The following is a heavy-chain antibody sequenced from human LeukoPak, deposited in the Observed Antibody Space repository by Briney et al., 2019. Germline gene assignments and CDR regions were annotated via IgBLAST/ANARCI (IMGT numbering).Heavy chain of an antibody. J-gene: IGHJ4*02. CDR3: ARHDGGYGPFDY. Sequence: GGSLRLSCVVSGFTVTSNYMNWVRQAPGKELEWVSVIYSGGSTYYADSVKGRFTISRDNSKNTLYLQMNSLRAEDTAVYYCARHDGGYGPFDYWGQGTLVTVSS. D-gene: IGHD5-12*01. V-gene: IGHV3-53*01. CDR1: GFTVTSNY. CDR2: IYSGGST.